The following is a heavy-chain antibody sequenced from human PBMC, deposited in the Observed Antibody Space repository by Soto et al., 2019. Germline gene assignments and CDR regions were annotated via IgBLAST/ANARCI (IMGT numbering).Heavy chain of an antibody. CDR2: IYYSGST. Sequence: SETLSLTCTVSGGSISSYYWSWIRQPPGKGLEWIGYIYYSGSTNYNPSLKSRVTISVDTSKNQFSLKLSSVTAADTAVYYCARKDGYFDYWGQGTLVTVSS. CDR3: ARKDGYFDY. V-gene: IGHV4-59*08. J-gene: IGHJ4*02. CDR1: GGSISSYY. D-gene: IGHD2-15*01.